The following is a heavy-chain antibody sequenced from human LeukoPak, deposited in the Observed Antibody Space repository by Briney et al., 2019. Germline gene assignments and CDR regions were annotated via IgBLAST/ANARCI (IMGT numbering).Heavy chain of an antibody. Sequence: GGSLRLSCAASGFTFSSYAMSWVRQAPGKGLEWASAISGSGGSTYYADSVKGRFTISRDNSKNTLYLQMNSLRAEDTAVYYCAAQGWISYYYGMDVWGQGTTVTVSS. CDR2: ISGSGGST. V-gene: IGHV3-23*01. D-gene: IGHD6-19*01. CDR1: GFTFSSYA. J-gene: IGHJ6*02. CDR3: AAQGWISYYYGMDV.